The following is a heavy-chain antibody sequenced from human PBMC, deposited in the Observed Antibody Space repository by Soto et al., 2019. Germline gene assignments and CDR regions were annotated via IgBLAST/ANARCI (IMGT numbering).Heavy chain of an antibody. Sequence: QVQLQESGPGLVKSSETLSLTCSVSGDSSSTYYWGWIRQPPGKGLEWIGYINYSGRSNHNPSLKSRPSISVDASKNQGSLKLTSVTAADTAVYYCARSYCADSVSCNWFDPWGQGTLVVVSS. CDR1: GDSSSTYY. D-gene: IGHD2-8*02. V-gene: IGHV4-59*01. J-gene: IGHJ5*02. CDR2: INYSGRS. CDR3: ARSYCADSVSCNWFDP.